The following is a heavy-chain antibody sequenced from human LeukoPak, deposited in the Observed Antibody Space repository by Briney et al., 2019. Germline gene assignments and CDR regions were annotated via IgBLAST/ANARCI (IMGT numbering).Heavy chain of an antibody. J-gene: IGHJ4*02. Sequence: GGSLRLSCAASGFTFSSYWMHWVRQAPGKGLVWVSRINSDGSSTSYADSVKGRLTISRDNAKNTPYLQMNSLRAEDTAVYYCARDSLDSSGYYLYYFDYWGQGTLVTVSS. CDR2: INSDGSST. V-gene: IGHV3-74*01. D-gene: IGHD3-22*01. CDR1: GFTFSSYW. CDR3: ARDSLDSSGYYLYYFDY.